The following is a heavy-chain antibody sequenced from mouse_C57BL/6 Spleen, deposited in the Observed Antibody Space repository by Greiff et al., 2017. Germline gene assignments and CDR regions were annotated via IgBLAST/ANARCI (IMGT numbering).Heavy chain of an antibody. Sequence: VQLQQPGAELVKPGASVKMSCKASGYTFTSYWITWVKQRPGQGLEWIGDIYPGSGSTNYNEKFKSKATLTVDTSSSSAYMQLSSLTSEDSAVYYCARGGTGYFDVWGTGTTVTVSS. CDR2: IYPGSGST. D-gene: IGHD4-1*01. J-gene: IGHJ1*03. CDR1: GYTFTSYW. V-gene: IGHV1-55*01. CDR3: ARGGTGYFDV.